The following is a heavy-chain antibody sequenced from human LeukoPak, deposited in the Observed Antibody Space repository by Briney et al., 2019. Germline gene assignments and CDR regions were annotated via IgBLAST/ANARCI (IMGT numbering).Heavy chain of an antibody. J-gene: IGHJ3*02. Sequence: GGSLRLSCAASGFTVSSNYMSWVRQAPGKGLEWVAVIYSGGSTYYADSVKGRFTISRHNSKNTLYLQMNSLRAEDTAVYYCAKAFREFGTSSSYSSFDTWGQGTMVTVSS. CDR1: GFTVSSNY. V-gene: IGHV3-53*04. CDR2: IYSGGST. D-gene: IGHD5-18*01. CDR3: AKAFREFGTSSSYSSFDT.